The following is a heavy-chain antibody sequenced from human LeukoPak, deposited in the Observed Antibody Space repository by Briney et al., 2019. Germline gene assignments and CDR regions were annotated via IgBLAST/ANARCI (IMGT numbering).Heavy chain of an antibody. D-gene: IGHD1-26*01. V-gene: IGHV3-64D*09. Sequence: GGSLRLSCPDSGFTFSNIVMHWVRQAPGKGLEYVAIINDNGYNTDYAGSVKGRFTVARDNSKNTLYLQMSSLRPEDTAVYSWVKDLRGSFSIDQWGQGTLVTVSS. J-gene: IGHJ4*02. CDR1: GFTFSNIV. CDR2: INDNGYNT. CDR3: VKDLRGSFSIDQ.